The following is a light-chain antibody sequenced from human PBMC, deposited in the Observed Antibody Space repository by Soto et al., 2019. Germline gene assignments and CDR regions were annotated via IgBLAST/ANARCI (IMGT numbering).Light chain of an antibody. J-gene: IGLJ1*01. V-gene: IGLV2-14*01. CDR2: DVS. Sequence: QSALTQPASVSGSPGQSITISCTGTSSDVGGYNYVSWYQQHPGKAPKLMIYDVSNRPSGVSNRFSGSKSGNTASLTISGLQADDEAAYDCSSYTSSSTHVFGPVTKLTLL. CDR3: SSYTSSSTHV. CDR1: SSDVGGYNY.